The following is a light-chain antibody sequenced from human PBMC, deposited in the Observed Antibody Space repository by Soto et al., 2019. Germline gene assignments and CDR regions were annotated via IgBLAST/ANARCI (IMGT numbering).Light chain of an antibody. CDR3: QQRSNWPPIT. CDR1: QSVSYRY. V-gene: IGKV3-11*01. CDR2: YAS. J-gene: IGKJ5*01. Sequence: EIVLTQSPAVLALSPGERATRSCVSSQSVSYRYLAWYQQKPGQAPRLLIYYASNRAAGIPARFSGSGSGTDFTLTISSLEPEDFAVYYCQQRSNWPPITFGQGTRLEI.